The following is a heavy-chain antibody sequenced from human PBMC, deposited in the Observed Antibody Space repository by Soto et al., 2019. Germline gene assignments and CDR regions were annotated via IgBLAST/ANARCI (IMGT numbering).Heavy chain of an antibody. V-gene: IGHV1-18*04. CDR3: ARAEYSDYDRGYFDY. CDR1: GYTFTSYG. CDR2: ISAYNGNT. Sequence: QVQLVQSGAEVKKPGASVKVSCKASGYTFTSYGISWVRQAPGQGLEWMGWISAYNGNTNFAYKVQGRVAMTTDTSTSTAYMELRSLRSDDTAVYYCARAEYSDYDRGYFDYWGQGTLVTVSS. D-gene: IGHD5-12*01. J-gene: IGHJ4*02.